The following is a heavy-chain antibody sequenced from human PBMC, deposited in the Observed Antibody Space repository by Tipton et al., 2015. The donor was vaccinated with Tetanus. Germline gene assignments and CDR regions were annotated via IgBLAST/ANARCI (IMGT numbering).Heavy chain of an antibody. CDR1: GASVSSGGYY. D-gene: IGHD3-3*01. Sequence: TLSLTCTVSGASVSSGGYYWSWIRQPPGKGLEWIGYIHYSGTTNYNPSVKSRVIISIDASKNQFSLKLSSVAAADTAVYYCARAYDFWSGHLDFWGQGTLVTVSS. V-gene: IGHV4-61*08. CDR2: IHYSGTT. CDR3: ARAYDFWSGHLDF. J-gene: IGHJ4*02.